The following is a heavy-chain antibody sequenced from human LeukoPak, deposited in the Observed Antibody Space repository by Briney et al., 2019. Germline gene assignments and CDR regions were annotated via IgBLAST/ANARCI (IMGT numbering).Heavy chain of an antibody. V-gene: IGHV3-11*06. D-gene: IGHD1-26*01. J-gene: IGHJ1*01. Sequence: PGGSLRLSCAASGFTFSDYYMSWIRQAPGKGLEWVSYISSSGSYTIYADSVKGRFTISRDDAKNSLYLQMNSLRAEDTAVYYCARLKYGSPQHWGQGTLVTVSS. CDR2: ISSSGSYT. CDR1: GFTFSDYY. CDR3: ARLKYGSPQH.